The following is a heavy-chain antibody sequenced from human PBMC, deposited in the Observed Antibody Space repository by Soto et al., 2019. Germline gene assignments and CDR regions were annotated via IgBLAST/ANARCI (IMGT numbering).Heavy chain of an antibody. CDR2: ISSSSSYI. CDR3: ASYCSGGSCYFPPWSGYYYGMDV. CDR1: GFTFSSYS. V-gene: IGHV3-21*01. Sequence: EVQLVESGGGLVKPGGSLRLSCAASGFTFSSYSMNWVRQAPGKGLEWVSSISSSSSYIYYADSVKGRFTISRDNAKNSLYLQMNSLRAEDTAVYYCASYCSGGSCYFPPWSGYYYGMDVWGQGTTVTVSS. D-gene: IGHD2-15*01. J-gene: IGHJ6*02.